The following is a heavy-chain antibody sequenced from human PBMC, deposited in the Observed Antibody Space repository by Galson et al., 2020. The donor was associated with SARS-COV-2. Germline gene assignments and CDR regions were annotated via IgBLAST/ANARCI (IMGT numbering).Heavy chain of an antibody. D-gene: IGHD2-21*02. CDR2: LNWNGAGT. CDR1: GFTFGDYG. V-gene: IGHV3-20*01. CDR3: ARGGVYCGGDCYAMDV. Sequence: GGSLRLSCAGSGFTFGDYGMSWVRQAPGKGLEWVSSLNWNGAGTAYADSVKGRFTISRDNAKNSLYLQMNSLRAEDTALYHCARGGVYCGGDCYAMDVWGQGTTVTVSS. J-gene: IGHJ6*02.